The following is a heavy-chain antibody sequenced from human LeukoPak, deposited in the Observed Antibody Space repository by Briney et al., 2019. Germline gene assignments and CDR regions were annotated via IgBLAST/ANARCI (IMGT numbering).Heavy chain of an antibody. V-gene: IGHV3-74*01. CDR2: INSDGSST. D-gene: IGHD3-10*01. J-gene: IGHJ4*02. CDR3: ARGRGTPPSNALFDY. CDR1: GFTFISYW. Sequence: PGGSLRLSCAASGFTFISYWMHWVRQAPGKGLVWVSRINSDGSSTSYADSVKGRFTISRDNAKNTLYLQMNSLRAEDTAVYYCARGRGTPPSNALFDYWGQGTLVTVSS.